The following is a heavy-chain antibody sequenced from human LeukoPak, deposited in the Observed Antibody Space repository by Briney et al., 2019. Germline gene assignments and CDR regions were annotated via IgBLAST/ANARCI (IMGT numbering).Heavy chain of an antibody. V-gene: IGHV4-59*08. CDR1: GGSISSYC. D-gene: IGHD3-22*01. CDR2: MDDSGST. Sequence: KSSETLSLTCTVSGGSISSYCWSWIRQPPGKGLEWIGYMDDSGSTNYNPSLTSRVTISEDTSKNQLSLKLGSVTAADTAVYYCARHGGRFYYDSSGQIFDYWGQGTLVTVSS. J-gene: IGHJ4*02. CDR3: ARHGGRFYYDSSGQIFDY.